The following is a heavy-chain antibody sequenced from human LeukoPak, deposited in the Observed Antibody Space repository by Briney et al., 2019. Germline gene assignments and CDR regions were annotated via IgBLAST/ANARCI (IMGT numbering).Heavy chain of an antibody. Sequence: ASVKVSCKASGYTFTSSGISWVRQAPGQGLEWMGWISGENGNTNYAHNLQGRITMTTDTSTSTAYMELRSLRYDDTAVYYCARDRFGVRSGSCDYWGQGTLVTVSS. CDR1: GYTFTSSG. V-gene: IGHV1-18*01. D-gene: IGHD1-26*01. CDR2: ISGENGNT. J-gene: IGHJ4*02. CDR3: ARDRFGVRSGSCDY.